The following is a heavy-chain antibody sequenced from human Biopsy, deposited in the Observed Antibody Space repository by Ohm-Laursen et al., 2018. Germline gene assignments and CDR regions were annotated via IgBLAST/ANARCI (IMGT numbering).Heavy chain of an antibody. Sequence: GSLRLSCAAAGFSDSSYDLNWVRQAPGKGLEWISYISETSSHIYDADSVRGRCTVASDIAKNSLYLHLNSLRVEDTAVYYCARDSSRRAREGGMDVWGQGTTVTVSS. CDR2: ISETSSHI. V-gene: IGHV3-21*01. D-gene: IGHD6-6*01. CDR3: ARDSSRRAREGGMDV. CDR1: GFSDSSYD. J-gene: IGHJ6*02.